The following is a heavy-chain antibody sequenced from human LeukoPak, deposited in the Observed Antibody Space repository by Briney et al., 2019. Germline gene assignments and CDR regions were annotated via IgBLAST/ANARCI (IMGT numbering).Heavy chain of an antibody. V-gene: IGHV4-59*01. J-gene: IGHJ4*02. Sequence: PSETLSLTCSVSGGSISNYYWSWIRQPPGKGLEWIGYIYYSGSTKYNSSLKSRVTISVQTSNNQFSLKLSSVTAADTAVYYCARSSSTLTIPTFDYWGRGTLVTVSS. CDR1: GGSISNYY. CDR2: IYYSGST. CDR3: ARSSSTLTIPTFDY. D-gene: IGHD5-24*01.